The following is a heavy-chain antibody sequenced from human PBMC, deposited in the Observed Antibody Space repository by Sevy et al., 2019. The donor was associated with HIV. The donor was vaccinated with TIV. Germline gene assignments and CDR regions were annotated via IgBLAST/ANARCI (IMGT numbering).Heavy chain of an antibody. J-gene: IGHJ4*02. CDR2: ISGTGGTT. CDR1: GFTFGYYA. V-gene: IGHV3-23*01. D-gene: IGHD1-26*01. Sequence: GGSLRLSCAASGFTFGYYAMTWVRQAAGKGLEWVSSISGTGGTTYYAYSVKGRFTISRDNSKNTLYIQMNSLRAEDTAVYYCAKDRIEGARKLDYWGQGTLVTVSS. CDR3: AKDRIEGARKLDY.